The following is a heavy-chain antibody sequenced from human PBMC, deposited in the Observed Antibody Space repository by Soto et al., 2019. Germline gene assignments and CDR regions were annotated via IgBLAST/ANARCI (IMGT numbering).Heavy chain of an antibody. Sequence: GSLRLSCAASGFTFSSYWMHWVRQAPGKGLVWVSRINSDGSRTSYADSVKGRFTISRDNAKNTLYLQMNSLRAEDTAVYYCASNEPSGYYYYGMDVWGQGTTVTVSS. CDR1: GFTFSSYW. D-gene: IGHD3-22*01. J-gene: IGHJ6*02. CDR3: ASNEPSGYYYYGMDV. V-gene: IGHV3-74*01. CDR2: INSDGSRT.